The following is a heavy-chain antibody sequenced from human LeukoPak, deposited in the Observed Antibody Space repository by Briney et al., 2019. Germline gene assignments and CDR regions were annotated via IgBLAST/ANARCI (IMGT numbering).Heavy chain of an antibody. D-gene: IGHD6-19*01. J-gene: IGHJ4*02. CDR1: GYTFSSYY. Sequence: GASVKVSCKASGYTFSSYYMHWVRQAPGQELEWMGIISPSGDYTRYAQKLQGRVSMTLDTSTSTVYMELNSLESEDTAMYYCARDNSDWSVDYWGQGTLVTVTS. CDR2: ISPSGDYT. V-gene: IGHV1-46*04. CDR3: ARDNSDWSVDY.